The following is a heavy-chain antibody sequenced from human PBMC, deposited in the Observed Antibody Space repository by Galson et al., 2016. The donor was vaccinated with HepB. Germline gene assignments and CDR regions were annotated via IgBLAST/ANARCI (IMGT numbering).Heavy chain of an antibody. CDR3: ARLSATYYVDN. CDR1: GDSVISNNW. CDR2: IHHSGSS. Sequence: SETLSLTCAVSGDSVISNNWWSWVRQPPGKGLEWIGEIHHSGSSNYNPSLKSRLTMSVDKSKNQFSLRLTSVTVADAAGYYCARLSATYYVDNWGQGTLVTVSS. V-gene: IGHV4-4*02. J-gene: IGHJ4*02.